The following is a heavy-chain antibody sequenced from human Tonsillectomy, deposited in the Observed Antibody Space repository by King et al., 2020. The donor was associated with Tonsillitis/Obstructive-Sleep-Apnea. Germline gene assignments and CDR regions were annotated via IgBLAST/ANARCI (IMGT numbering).Heavy chain of an antibody. D-gene: IGHD6-13*01. CDR2: IYYSGST. CDR1: GGSISSSSYY. J-gene: IGHJ4*02. V-gene: IGHV4-39*01. CDR3: ARYIAAAGTFDY. Sequence: QLQESGPGLVKPSETLSLTCTVSGGSISSSSYYWGWISQPPAKGLVWIGSIYYSGSTSYNPSLNSRVTISLDTSKNQFSLKLSSVTAADTAVYYCARYIAAAGTFDYWGQGTLVTVSS.